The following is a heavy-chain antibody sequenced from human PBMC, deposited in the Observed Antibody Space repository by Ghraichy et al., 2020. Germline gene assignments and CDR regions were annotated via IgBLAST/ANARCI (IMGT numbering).Heavy chain of an antibody. V-gene: IGHV3-30*18. CDR3: AKDRGEDSSGYLYYYYYGMDV. J-gene: IGHJ6*02. D-gene: IGHD3-22*01. CDR2: ISYDGSNK. Sequence: GSLRLSCAASGFTFSSYGMHWVRQAPGKGLEWVAVISYDGSNKYYADSVKGRFTISRDNSKNTLYLQMNSLRAEDTAVYYCAKDRGEDSSGYLYYYYYGMDVWGQGTTVTVSS. CDR1: GFTFSSYG.